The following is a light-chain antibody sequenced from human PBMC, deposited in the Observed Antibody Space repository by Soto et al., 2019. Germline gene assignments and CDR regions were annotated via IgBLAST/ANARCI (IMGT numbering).Light chain of an antibody. Sequence: QLVLTQPPSASGTPGQRVTISCSGSSSNIGSYTVNWYQQFPGTAPKLLIYGNRNRPSGVPDRFSGSKSGTSASLAITGLQAEDEATYYCQSCDSSLSGSGVFGTGTKLTVL. CDR3: QSCDSSLSGSGV. CDR1: SSNIGSYT. J-gene: IGLJ1*01. CDR2: GNR. V-gene: IGLV1-40*01.